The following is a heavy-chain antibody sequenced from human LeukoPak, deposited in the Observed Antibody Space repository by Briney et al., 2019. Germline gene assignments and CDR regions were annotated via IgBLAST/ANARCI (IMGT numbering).Heavy chain of an antibody. J-gene: IGHJ3*02. CDR3: ASRPTFSSGWYEDAFDI. CDR2: IKQDGSEK. D-gene: IGHD6-19*01. CDR1: GFTFSSYW. Sequence: GGSLRLSCAASGFTFSSYWMSWVRQAPGKGLEWVANIKQDGSEKYYVDSVKGRFTISRDNAKNSLYLQMNSLRAEDTAVYYCASRPTFSSGWYEDAFDIWGQGTMVTVSS. V-gene: IGHV3-7*01.